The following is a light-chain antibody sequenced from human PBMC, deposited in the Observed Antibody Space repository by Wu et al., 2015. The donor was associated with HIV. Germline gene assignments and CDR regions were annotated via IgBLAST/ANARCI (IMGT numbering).Light chain of an antibody. CDR1: QSVSSN. CDR3: QQYNNWPPLT. CDR2: GAS. J-gene: IGKJ4*01. Sequence: EIVMTQSPATLSVSPGERATLSCRASQSVSSNLAWYQQKPGQAPRLLIYGASTRATGIPARFSGSGSGTEFTLTISGMQSEDFAVYYCQQYNNWPPLTFGGGPRWRSN. V-gene: IGKV3-15*01.